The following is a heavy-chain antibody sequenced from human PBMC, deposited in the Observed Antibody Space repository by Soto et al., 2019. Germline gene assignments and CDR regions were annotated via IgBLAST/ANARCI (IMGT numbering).Heavy chain of an antibody. J-gene: IGHJ4*02. Sequence: HPGGPLRLPCAASGFTFSSYSMSWVRKAPGKGLEWVSGFRTSGHGRTTYYADSVKGRFTISRDNSKNTLFLQMNSLRAEDATIYYCAKKVTAGPGSQYFDYCGQGTLVTVSS. CDR3: AKKVTAGPGSQYFDY. D-gene: IGHD3-10*01. CDR1: GFTFSSYS. V-gene: IGHV3-23*01. CDR2: FRTSGHGRTT.